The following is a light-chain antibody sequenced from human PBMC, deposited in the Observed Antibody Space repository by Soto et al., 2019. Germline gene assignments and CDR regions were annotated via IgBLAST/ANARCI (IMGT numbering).Light chain of an antibody. V-gene: IGLV1-40*01. CDR3: QSYDSSLSVLYV. CDR2: GNI. J-gene: IGLJ1*01. Sequence: QSVLTQPPSVSGAPGQRVIISCTGSNSNIGAGYEVHWFQQLPGTAPKLLIYGNINRPSGVPDRFSGSQSGTSASLAITGLQPEDEADYYCQSYDSSLSVLYVFGTGTKVTVL. CDR1: NSNIGAGYE.